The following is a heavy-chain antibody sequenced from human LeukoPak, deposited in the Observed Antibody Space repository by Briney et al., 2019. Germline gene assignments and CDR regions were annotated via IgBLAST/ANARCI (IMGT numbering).Heavy chain of an antibody. V-gene: IGHV3-48*04. J-gene: IGHJ4*02. Sequence: GGSLRLSCAASGFDFNIYSMHWVRQAPGKGLEWLSYISSTSRTIYYADSVKGRFTVSRDNDKSSLYLQMSSLRAEDTAVYYCARDAYSNYERPVYLDFWGQGTLVTVSS. CDR3: ARDAYSNYERPVYLDF. CDR1: GFDFNIYS. D-gene: IGHD4-11*01. CDR2: ISSTSRTI.